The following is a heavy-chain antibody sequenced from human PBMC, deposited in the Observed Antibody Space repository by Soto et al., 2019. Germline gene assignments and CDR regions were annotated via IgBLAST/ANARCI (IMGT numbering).Heavy chain of an antibody. Sequence: QVQLVESGGGVVQPGRSLRLSCAASGFTFSSYGMHWVRQAPGKGLEWVAVISYDGSNKYYADSVKGRFTISRDNSKNTLYLQMNSLRAEDTAVYYCATMTTVVTHWGQGTLVTVSS. CDR1: GFTFSSYG. CDR3: ATMTTVVTH. J-gene: IGHJ4*02. CDR2: ISYDGSNK. V-gene: IGHV3-30*03. D-gene: IGHD4-17*01.